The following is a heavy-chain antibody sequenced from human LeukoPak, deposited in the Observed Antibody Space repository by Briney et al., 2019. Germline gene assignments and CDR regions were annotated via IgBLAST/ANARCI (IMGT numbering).Heavy chain of an antibody. CDR2: INPSGGST. CDR1: GGTFSSYA. CDR3: ARSITGIAAAGTNWFDP. D-gene: IGHD6-13*01. V-gene: IGHV1-46*01. J-gene: IGHJ5*02. Sequence: ASVKVSCKASGGTFSSYAISWVRQAPGQGLEWMGIINPSGGSTSYAQKFQGRVTMTRDMSTSTVYMELSSLRSEDTAVYYCARSITGIAAAGTNWFDPWGQGTLVTVSS.